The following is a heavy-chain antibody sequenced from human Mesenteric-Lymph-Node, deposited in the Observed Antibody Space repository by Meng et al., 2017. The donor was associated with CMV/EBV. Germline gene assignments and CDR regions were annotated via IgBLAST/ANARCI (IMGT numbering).Heavy chain of an antibody. CDR1: GFTFSSYS. V-gene: IGHV3-21*01. CDR3: ASYSYGPNWFDP. CDR2: ISSSSSYI. D-gene: IGHD5-18*01. J-gene: IGHJ5*02. Sequence: GGSLRLSCAASGFTFSSYSMNWVRQAPGKGLEWVSSISSSSSYIYYADSVKGRFTISRDNAKNSLYLQMNSLRAEDTAVYYCASYSYGPNWFDPWGQGTLVTVSS.